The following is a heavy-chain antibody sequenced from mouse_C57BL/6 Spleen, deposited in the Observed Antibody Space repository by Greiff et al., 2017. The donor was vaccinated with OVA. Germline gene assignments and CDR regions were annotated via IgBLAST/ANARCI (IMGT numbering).Heavy chain of an antibody. CDR1: GYTFTSYW. CDR2: IHPNSGST. Sequence: QVQLQQPGAELVKPGASVKLSCKASGYTFTSYWMHWVKQRPGQGLEWIGMIHPNSGSTNYNEKFKSKATLTVDKSSRTAYMQLSSLTSEASAVYYCARAKSDDYDGFAYWGQGTLVTVSA. D-gene: IGHD2-4*01. CDR3: ARAKSDDYDGFAY. J-gene: IGHJ3*01. V-gene: IGHV1-64*01.